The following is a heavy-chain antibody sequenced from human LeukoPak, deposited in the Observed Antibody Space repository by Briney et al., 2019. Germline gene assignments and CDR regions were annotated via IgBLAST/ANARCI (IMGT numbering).Heavy chain of an antibody. V-gene: IGHV3-30*04. CDR3: ARGPRNQYSYGLKWDYYYYMDV. D-gene: IGHD5-18*01. CDR1: GFTFSSYA. Sequence: PGGSLRLSCAASGFTFSSYAMHWVRQAPGKGLEWVAVISYDGSNKYYADSVKGRFTISRDNSKNTLYLQMNSLRAEDTAVYYCARGPRNQYSYGLKWDYYYYMDVWGKGTTVTVSS. J-gene: IGHJ6*03. CDR2: ISYDGSNK.